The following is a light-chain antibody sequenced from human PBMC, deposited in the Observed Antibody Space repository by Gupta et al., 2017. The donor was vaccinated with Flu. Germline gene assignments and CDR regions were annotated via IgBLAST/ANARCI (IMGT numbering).Light chain of an antibody. J-gene: IGLJ2*01. CDR3: CSYAGSSTVV. Sequence: QSALTQPASASGLPGQSITISCTGTSSDVGSYNLVSWYQQHPGKAPKLMIYEGSKRPSGVSNRFSGSKSGNTASLTISGLQAEDEADYYCCSYAGSSTVVFGGGTKLTVL. CDR2: EGS. V-gene: IGLV2-23*01. CDR1: SSDVGSYNL.